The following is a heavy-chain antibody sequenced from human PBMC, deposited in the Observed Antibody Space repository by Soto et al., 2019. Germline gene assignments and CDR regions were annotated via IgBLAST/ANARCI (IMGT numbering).Heavy chain of an antibody. CDR3: ARDFDSYGFKLYYYYGMDV. V-gene: IGHV3-48*02. CDR1: GFTFSSYS. J-gene: IGHJ6*02. CDR2: ISSSSSTI. Sequence: GGSLRLSCAASGFTFSSYSMNWVRQAPGKGLEWASYISSSSSTIYYADSVKGRFTISRDNAKNSLYLQMNSLRDEDTAVYYCARDFDSYGFKLYYYYGMDVWCQGTTVTVSS. D-gene: IGHD5-18*01.